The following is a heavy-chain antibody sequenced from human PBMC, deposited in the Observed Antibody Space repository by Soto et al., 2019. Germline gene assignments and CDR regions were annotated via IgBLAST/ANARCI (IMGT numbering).Heavy chain of an antibody. CDR1: GYTFTNSD. Sequence: QVQLVQSGAEVKKPGASVKVSCKASGYTFTNSDINWVRQATGQGLEWMGWMNPNSGNTGYEQKFQGRVTMNRNTSISTAYMELSSLRSEDTAVYYCARNLKAFDIWGQGTMVIVSS. CDR2: MNPNSGNT. V-gene: IGHV1-8*01. CDR3: ARNLKAFDI. J-gene: IGHJ3*02.